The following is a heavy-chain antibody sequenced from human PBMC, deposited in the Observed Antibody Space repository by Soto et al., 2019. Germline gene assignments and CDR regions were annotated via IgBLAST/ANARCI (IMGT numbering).Heavy chain of an antibody. CDR2: INPSGGST. CDR1: GYTFTSYY. CDR3: ASDYDSIGYYYVGSNNYYYYGMDV. Sequence: ASVKVSCKASGYTFTSYYMHWVRQAPGQGLEWMGIINPSGGSTSYAQKFQGRVTMTRDTSTSTVYMELSSLRSEDTAVYYCASDYDSIGYYYVGSNNYYYYGMDVWGQGTTVTVSS. J-gene: IGHJ6*02. D-gene: IGHD3-22*01. V-gene: IGHV1-46*01.